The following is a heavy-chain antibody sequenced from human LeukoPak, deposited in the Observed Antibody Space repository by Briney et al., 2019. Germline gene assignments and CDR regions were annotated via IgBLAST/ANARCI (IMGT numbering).Heavy chain of an antibody. Sequence: TGGSLRLACAASGFTFRNYGMHWVRQAPGKGLEWVAVISFDGSNKYYADSVKGRFTITRDNSKNTQYLQMNSLRTEDTAIYYCAKQSPDSRGFSAFDIWGQGTMVTVSS. CDR1: GFTFRNYG. D-gene: IGHD3-22*01. V-gene: IGHV3-30*18. CDR2: ISFDGSNK. J-gene: IGHJ3*02. CDR3: AKQSPDSRGFSAFDI.